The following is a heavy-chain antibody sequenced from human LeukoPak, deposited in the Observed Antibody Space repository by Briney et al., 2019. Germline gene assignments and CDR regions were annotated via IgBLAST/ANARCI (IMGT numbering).Heavy chain of an antibody. CDR3: ARVRWDSSSSEDY. CDR1: GGTFSGYY. J-gene: IGHJ4*02. D-gene: IGHD6-6*01. V-gene: IGHV4-34*01. CDR2: INHSGGT. Sequence: MPSDTLSLTCAVYGGTFSGYYWSWIRQPPGKGLEWIGEINHSGGTNYTPSLKSRVTISVDTSKNQFSLRLTSVTAADTAIYYCARVRWDSSSSEDYWSQGTLVTVSS.